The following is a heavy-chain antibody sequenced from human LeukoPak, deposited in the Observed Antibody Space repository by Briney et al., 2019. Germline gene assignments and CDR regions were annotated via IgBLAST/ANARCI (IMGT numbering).Heavy chain of an antibody. CDR2: VHTTGST. Sequence: SETLSLTCTVSGVSISTSFWSWIRQPAGKELEWIGRVHTTGSTDYNPSLKGRVTMSIDPSKNQFSLKLNSVTAEDTAVYYCAKDGANNYLRGWFDPWGQGTLVTVSS. J-gene: IGHJ5*02. V-gene: IGHV4-4*07. D-gene: IGHD1-1*01. CDR3: AKDGANNYLRGWFDP. CDR1: GVSISTSF.